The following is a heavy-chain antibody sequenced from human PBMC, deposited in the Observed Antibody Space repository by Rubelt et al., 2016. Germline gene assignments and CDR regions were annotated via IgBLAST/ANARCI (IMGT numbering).Heavy chain of an antibody. Sequence: QVQLQESGPGLVKPSETLSLSCTVSGDSINNNYWSWIRQPPGSGLEWIGYIHYSGTTTYTPSLTNRVTITVDTTKNQFSLKLSAVTAADTAVYYCAGRTNWLDPWGQGTLVTVSS. CDR3: AGRTNWLDP. V-gene: IGHV4-59*08. CDR1: GDSINNNY. J-gene: IGHJ5*02. CDR2: IHYSGTT.